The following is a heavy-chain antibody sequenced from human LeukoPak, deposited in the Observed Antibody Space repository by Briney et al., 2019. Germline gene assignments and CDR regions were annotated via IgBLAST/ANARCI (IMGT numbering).Heavy chain of an antibody. CDR3: ARGEYVVRGAYGYFDL. CDR2: IIPMFGIA. CDR1: VGTFSSYA. Sequence: SVKVSCKASVGTFSSYAISWVRQAPGQGLEWMGKIIPMFGIANYAQKFQGRVTITADKSTSTVSMELSSLRSEDTAVYYCARGEYVVRGAYGYFDLWGRGTLVTVSS. V-gene: IGHV1-69*04. D-gene: IGHD3-10*01. J-gene: IGHJ2*01.